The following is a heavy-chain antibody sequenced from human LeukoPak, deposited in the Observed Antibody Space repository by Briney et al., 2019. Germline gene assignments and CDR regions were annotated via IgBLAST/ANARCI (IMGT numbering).Heavy chain of an antibody. Sequence: GGSLRLSCAASGYTFSSYGMSWVRQAPGKGLEWVSAISGSGGSTYYADSVKGRFTISRDNSKNTLYLQMNSLRAEDTAVYYCAKYPRLRYFDWLLSFFDYWGQGTLVTVSS. CDR1: GYTFSSYG. CDR2: ISGSGGST. CDR3: AKYPRLRYFDWLLSFFDY. D-gene: IGHD3-9*01. V-gene: IGHV3-23*01. J-gene: IGHJ4*02.